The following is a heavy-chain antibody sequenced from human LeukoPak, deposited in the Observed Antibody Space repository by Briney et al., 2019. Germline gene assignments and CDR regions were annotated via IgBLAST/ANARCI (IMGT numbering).Heavy chain of an antibody. J-gene: IGHJ4*02. Sequence: SETLSLTCAVSGYSISSGYYWGWIRQPPGTGLEWIGNIYHSGSAYYNPSLQSRVTISVDTSTNQFSLKLSSVTAADTAVYYCARYSGNYLLYWGQGTLVTVSS. CDR2: IYHSGSA. CDR3: ARYSGNYLLY. V-gene: IGHV4-38-2*01. D-gene: IGHD1-26*01. CDR1: GYSISSGYY.